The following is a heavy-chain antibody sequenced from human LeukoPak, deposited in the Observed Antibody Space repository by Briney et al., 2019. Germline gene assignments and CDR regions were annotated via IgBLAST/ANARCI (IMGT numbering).Heavy chain of an antibody. Sequence: SETLSLTRTVSGGSVNIHTHYWGWIRQPPGKGLEWIGTIFLSGTTYYNPSLKSRVTISLDTSQNQFSLKLTSVTAADTAVYYCARLPGDYDVLTGFYRAEYFQHWGQGTLVTVSS. CDR1: GGSVNIHTHY. CDR2: IFLSGTT. CDR3: ARLPGDYDVLTGFYRAEYFQH. J-gene: IGHJ1*01. D-gene: IGHD3/OR15-3a*01. V-gene: IGHV4-39*01.